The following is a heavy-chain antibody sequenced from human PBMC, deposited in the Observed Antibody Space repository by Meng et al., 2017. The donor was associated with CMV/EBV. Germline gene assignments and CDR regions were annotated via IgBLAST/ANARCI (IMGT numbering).Heavy chain of an antibody. CDR2: IYCSGST. J-gene: IGHJ4*02. D-gene: IGHD2-2*01. V-gene: IGHV4-39*01. CDR1: GGSISSSSYY. Sequence: GSLRLSCTVSGGSISSSSYYWVWIRQPPGKGLEWIGSIYCSGSTYYNQSRRSRVTISVDTTKSQLSLKPSSVTAADTAVYSCASYIVVVPAAIGDWGQGTLVTVSS. CDR3: ASYIVVVPAAIGD.